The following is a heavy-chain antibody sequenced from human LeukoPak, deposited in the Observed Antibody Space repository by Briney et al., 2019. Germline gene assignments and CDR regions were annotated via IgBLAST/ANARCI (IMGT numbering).Heavy chain of an antibody. J-gene: IGHJ4*02. CDR1: GFTFDDYA. CDR2: ISWNSGSI. Sequence: PGGSPRLSCAASGFTFDDYAMHWVRQAPGKGLEWVSGISWNSGSIGYADSVKGRFTISRDNAKNSLYLQMNSLRAEDTALYYCAKGVAEYSSGWYGYFDYWGQGTLVTVSS. V-gene: IGHV3-9*01. D-gene: IGHD6-19*01. CDR3: AKGVAEYSSGWYGYFDY.